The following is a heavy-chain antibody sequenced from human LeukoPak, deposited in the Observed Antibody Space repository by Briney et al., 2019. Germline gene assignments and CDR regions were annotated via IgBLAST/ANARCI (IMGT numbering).Heavy chain of an antibody. Sequence: ASVKVSCKASGYTFTGYCMHWVRQAPGQGLEWMGWINPNSGGTNYAQKFQGWVTMTRDTSISTAYMELSRLRSDDTAVYYCARSGYCSSTSCYTPSNWFDLWGQGTLVTVSS. CDR3: ARSGYCSSTSCYTPSNWFDL. CDR2: INPNSGGT. D-gene: IGHD2-2*02. CDR1: GYTFTGYC. V-gene: IGHV1-2*04. J-gene: IGHJ5*02.